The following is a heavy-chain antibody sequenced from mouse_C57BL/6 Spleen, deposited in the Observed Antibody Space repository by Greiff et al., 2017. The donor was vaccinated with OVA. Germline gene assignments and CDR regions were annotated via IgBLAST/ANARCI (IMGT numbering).Heavy chain of an antibody. CDR2: IDPSDSYT. CDR1: GYTFTSYW. CDR3: ARSSDGYYFDY. V-gene: IGHV1-69*01. Sequence: QVQLQQPGAELVMPGASVKLSCKASGYTFTSYWMHWVKQRPGQGLEWIGEIDPSDSYTNYNQKFKGKSTLTVDKSSSTAYMQLSSLTSEDSAVYYCARSSDGYYFDYWGQGTTLTVSS. D-gene: IGHD2-3*01. J-gene: IGHJ2*01.